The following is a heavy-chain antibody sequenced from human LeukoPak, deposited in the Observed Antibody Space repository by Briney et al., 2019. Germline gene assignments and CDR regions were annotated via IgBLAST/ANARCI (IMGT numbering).Heavy chain of an antibody. CDR3: TRTGLGYSLGNGLDA. CDR2: ISHDETAR. V-gene: IGHV3-30*04. Sequence: AGGSLRLSCAASGFDTIGYALYWVRQPPGKGLEFVASISHDETARYTNSVKGRFTISRDTSKNTLYLQMNRLRVEDTAVYYCTRTGLGYSLGNGLDAWGQGTRVTVSS. D-gene: IGHD5-18*01. J-gene: IGHJ5*02. CDR1: GFDTIGYA.